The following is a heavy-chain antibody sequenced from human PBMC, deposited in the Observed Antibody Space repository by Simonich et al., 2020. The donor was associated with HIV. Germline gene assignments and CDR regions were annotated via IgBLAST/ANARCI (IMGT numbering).Heavy chain of an antibody. V-gene: IGHV4-39*01. CDR1: GGSISSSSYS. CDR2: IYYSGST. D-gene: IGHD3-3*01. CDR3: AVTYYDFWSGYFPLDY. J-gene: IGHJ4*02. Sequence: ESGPGLVKPSETLSLTCTVSGGSISSSSYSWGWIRQPPGKGLEWIGSIYYSGSTYYNPSLKSRVTISVDTSKNQFSLKLSSVTAADTAVYYCAVTYYDFWSGYFPLDYWGQGTLVTVSS.